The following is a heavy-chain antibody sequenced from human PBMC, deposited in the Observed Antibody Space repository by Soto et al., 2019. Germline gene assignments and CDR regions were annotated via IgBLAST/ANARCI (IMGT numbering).Heavy chain of an antibody. CDR1: GYTFTSYD. Sequence: QVQLVQSGAEVKKPGASVKVSCKASGYTFTSYDINWVRQATGQGLEWMGWMNPNSGNTGYAQKFQGRVTMTRNTSISTAYMELSSLRSVDTAVYYCARGEWYDILTGYYQWGQGTLVTVSS. D-gene: IGHD3-9*01. V-gene: IGHV1-8*01. CDR2: MNPNSGNT. J-gene: IGHJ4*02. CDR3: ARGEWYDILTGYYQ.